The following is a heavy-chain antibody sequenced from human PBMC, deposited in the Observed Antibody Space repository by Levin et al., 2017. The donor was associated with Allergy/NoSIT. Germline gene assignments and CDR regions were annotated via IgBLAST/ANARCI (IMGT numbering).Heavy chain of an antibody. J-gene: IGHJ3*02. CDR2: ISYDGSNK. CDR1: GFTFSSYG. Sequence: PGGSLRLSCAASGFTFSSYGMHWVRQAPGKGLEWVAVISYDGSNKYYADSVKGRFTISRDNSKNTLYLQMNSLRAEDTAVYYCAKGGILYCSSTSCPPAFDIWGQGTMVTVSS. CDR3: AKGGILYCSSTSCPPAFDI. V-gene: IGHV3-30*18. D-gene: IGHD2-2*01.